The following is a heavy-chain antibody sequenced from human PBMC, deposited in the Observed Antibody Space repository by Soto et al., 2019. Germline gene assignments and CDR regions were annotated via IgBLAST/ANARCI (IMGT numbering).Heavy chain of an antibody. CDR1: GGTFSSYT. D-gene: IGHD4-17*01. V-gene: IGHV1-69*02. CDR2: IIPVLGIA. CDR3: AVGDYGYYYYGRDV. J-gene: IGHJ6*02. Sequence: QVQLAQSGAEVKKPGSSVNASCNASGGTFSSYTISWERQAPGPGHEWRGRIIPVLGIAYYAQKFQGRVTITADKSTSTPYMELSSVSAEDTAVYYCAVGDYGYYYYGRDVWGQGTTVTVSS.